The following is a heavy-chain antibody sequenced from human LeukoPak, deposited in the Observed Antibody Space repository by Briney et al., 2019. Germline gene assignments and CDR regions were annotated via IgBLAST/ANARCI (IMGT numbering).Heavy chain of an antibody. J-gene: IGHJ5*02. CDR1: GGTFSSYA. V-gene: IGHV1-69*06. D-gene: IGHD3-10*01. CDR2: IIPIFGTA. CDR3: ASATYYYGFRRDNNWFDP. Sequence: GASVKVSCKASGGTFSSYAISWVRQAPGQGLEWMGGIIPIFGTANYAQKFQGRVTITADKSTSTAYMELSSLRSEDTAVYYRASATYYYGFRRDNNWFDPWGQGTLVTVSS.